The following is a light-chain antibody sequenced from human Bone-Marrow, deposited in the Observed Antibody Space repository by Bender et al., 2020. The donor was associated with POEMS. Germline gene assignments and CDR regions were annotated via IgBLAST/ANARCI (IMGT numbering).Light chain of an antibody. V-gene: IGLV3-1*01. Sequence: SYELTQPPSVSVSPGQTATITCSGDKLGDRYACWYQQRPGRSPVLLIYHDTARLSGIPERFSGSNSGNTATLTISGTQAMDEADYYCQTWDSSNAGVVFGGGTKLTVL. CDR1: KLGDRY. CDR2: HDT. CDR3: QTWDSSNAGVV. J-gene: IGLJ2*01.